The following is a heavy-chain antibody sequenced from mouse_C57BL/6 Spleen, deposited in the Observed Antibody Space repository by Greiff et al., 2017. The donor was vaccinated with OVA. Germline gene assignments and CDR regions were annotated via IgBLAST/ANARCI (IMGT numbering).Heavy chain of an antibody. D-gene: IGHD2-5*01. J-gene: IGHJ1*03. CDR2: ISSGGSYT. V-gene: IGHV5-6*02. Sequence: DVKLVESGGDLVKPGGSLKLSCAASGFTFSSYGMSWVRQTPDKRLEWVATISSGGSYTYYPDSVKGRFTISRDNAKNTLYLQMSSLKSEDTAMYYCARWDSNYIDWYFDVWGTGTTVTVSS. CDR1: GFTFSSYG. CDR3: ARWDSNYIDWYFDV.